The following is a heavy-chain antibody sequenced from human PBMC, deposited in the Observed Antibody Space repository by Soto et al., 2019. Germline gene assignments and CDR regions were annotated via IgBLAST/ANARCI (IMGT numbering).Heavy chain of an antibody. CDR2: IIPIFGTA. V-gene: IGHV1-69*01. Sequence: QVQLVQSGAEVKKPGSSVKVSCKASGGTFSSYAISWVRQAPGQGLEWMGGIIPIFGTANYAQKFQGRVTITADESTSTDYMELSSLRSEDTAVYYCARARRASMVGSGPIDYWGQGTLVTVSS. CDR3: ARARRASMVGSGPIDY. CDR1: GGTFSSYA. J-gene: IGHJ4*02. D-gene: IGHD3-3*01.